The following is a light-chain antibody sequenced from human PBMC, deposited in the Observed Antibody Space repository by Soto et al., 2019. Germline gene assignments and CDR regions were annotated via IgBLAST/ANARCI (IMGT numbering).Light chain of an antibody. Sequence: QSALTQPASVSGSPGQSITISCTGTSSDVGGSNYVSWYQQHPGKAPKLIIYEVTNRPSGISNRFSGSRSGDTASLTISGLQAEDEADYYCSSYTARSTVVFGGGTKLTDL. V-gene: IGLV2-14*01. CDR1: SSDVGGSNY. CDR2: EVT. CDR3: SSYTARSTVV. J-gene: IGLJ2*01.